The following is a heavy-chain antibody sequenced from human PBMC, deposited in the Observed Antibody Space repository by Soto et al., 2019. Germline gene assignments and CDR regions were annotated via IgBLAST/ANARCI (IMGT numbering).Heavy chain of an antibody. Sequence: ASVKVSCKASGYTFTSYDINWVRQATGQGLEWMGWMNPNSGNTGYAQKFQGRVTMTRNTSISTAYMELSSLRSEDTAVYYCARGLRFPRGDNWFDPWGQGTLVTVSS. V-gene: IGHV1-8*01. D-gene: IGHD5-12*01. J-gene: IGHJ5*02. CDR2: MNPNSGNT. CDR3: ARGLRFPRGDNWFDP. CDR1: GYTFTSYD.